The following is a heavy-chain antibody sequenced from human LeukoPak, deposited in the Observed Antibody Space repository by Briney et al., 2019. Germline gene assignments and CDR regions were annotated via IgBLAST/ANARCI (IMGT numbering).Heavy chain of an antibody. CDR3: ARDLEGYCSGGSCSD. CDR1: GYTFTSYG. J-gene: IGHJ4*02. CDR2: ISAYNGNT. V-gene: IGHV1-18*01. Sequence: ASVKVSCKASGYTFTSYGISWVRQAPGQGLEWMGWISAYNGNTNYAQKLQGRVTMTTDTSTSTAYMELRSLRSDDTAVYYCARDLEGYCSGGSCSDWGQGTLVTVSS. D-gene: IGHD2-15*01.